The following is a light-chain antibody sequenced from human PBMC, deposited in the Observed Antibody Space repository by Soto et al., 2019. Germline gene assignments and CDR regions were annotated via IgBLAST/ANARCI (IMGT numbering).Light chain of an antibody. J-gene: IGKJ2*01. CDR1: QSISPY. CDR2: AAS. Sequence: DIQMTQSPSSLSASVEDRVTITCRASQSISPYLNWYQHIPGKAPKLLISAASSLQSGVPSRFSGSGSGTEFTVTIISLHPEDSATNYCQQSDSPPYTFGQGTKLEIK. V-gene: IGKV1-39*01. CDR3: QQSDSPPYT.